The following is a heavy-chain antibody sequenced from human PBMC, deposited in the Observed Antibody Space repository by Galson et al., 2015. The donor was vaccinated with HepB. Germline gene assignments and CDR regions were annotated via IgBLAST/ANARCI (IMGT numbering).Heavy chain of an antibody. CDR3: AKVGVMASNIPWDLHY. J-gene: IGHJ4*02. CDR2: ITGNGGRT. Sequence: SLRLSCAASGFRFRSYGMTWVRQVPGKGLEWVSSITGNGGRTYIADSVKGRLTISRDNSKNTLYLQISSLRADDTAVYYCAKVGVMASNIPWDLHYWGQGTLVTVSS. CDR1: GFRFRSYG. D-gene: IGHD3-16*01. V-gene: IGHV3-23*01.